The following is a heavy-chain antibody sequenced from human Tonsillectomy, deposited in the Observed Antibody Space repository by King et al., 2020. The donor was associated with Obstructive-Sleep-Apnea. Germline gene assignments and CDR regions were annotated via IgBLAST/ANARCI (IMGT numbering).Heavy chain of an antibody. CDR2: IYDSGST. D-gene: IGHD2-2*01. Sequence: VQLQESGPGLVKPSETLSLTCTVSGGSISSHYWSWIRQPPGKGLEWVGYIYDSGSTNHNPSLNSRVTISVDTSKKQFSLKLSSVTAADTAVYYCATGGYCSSSSCLGDYWGKGILVTVSS. CDR3: ATGGYCSSSSCLGDY. J-gene: IGHJ4*02. CDR1: GGSISSHY. V-gene: IGHV4-59*08.